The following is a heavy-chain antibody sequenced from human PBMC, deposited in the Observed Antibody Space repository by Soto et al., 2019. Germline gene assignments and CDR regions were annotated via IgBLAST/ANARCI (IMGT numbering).Heavy chain of an antibody. J-gene: IGHJ4*02. Sequence: GGSLRLSCEASGFTFRSYAMHWVRQAPGKGLEWVASTSYDENNRYYTDSVKGRFTISRDNSKNTLYLQMNSLRAEDTAVYYCAKDTYYRDSSGYYVFDYWGQGTLVTVSS. CDR2: TSYDENNR. CDR3: AKDTYYRDSSGYYVFDY. D-gene: IGHD3-22*01. CDR1: GFTFRSYA. V-gene: IGHV3-30-3*01.